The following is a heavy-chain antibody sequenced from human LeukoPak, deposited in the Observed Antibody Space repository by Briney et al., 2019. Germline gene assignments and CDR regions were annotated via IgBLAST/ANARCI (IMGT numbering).Heavy chain of an antibody. D-gene: IGHD1-26*01. CDR2: IYTSGRT. CDR3: ASSTVVGSTYYYYYYMDV. J-gene: IGHJ6*03. Sequence: SQTLSLTCTVSGGSISSGSYYWSWIRQPAGKGLEWIGGIYTSGRTNYNHSLKSRVTISVDTSKNQLSLKLSSAVAADPAVNYCASSTVVGSTYYYYYYMDVWGKGTTVTISS. V-gene: IGHV4-61*02. CDR1: GGSISSGSYY.